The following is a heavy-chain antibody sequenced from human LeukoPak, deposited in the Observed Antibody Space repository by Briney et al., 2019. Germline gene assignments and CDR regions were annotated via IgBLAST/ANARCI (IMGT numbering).Heavy chain of an antibody. CDR2: IKQDGSHK. CDR3: AKLGDYYYYYYMDV. Sequence: GGSLRLSCAASGFTLSTYWMSWVRQAPGKGLEWVANIKQDGSHKNYVDSVKGRFTISRDNSKNTLYLQMNSLRAEDTAVYYCAKLGDYYYYYYMDVWGKGTTVTISS. V-gene: IGHV3-7*03. D-gene: IGHD1-26*01. CDR1: GFTLSTYW. J-gene: IGHJ6*03.